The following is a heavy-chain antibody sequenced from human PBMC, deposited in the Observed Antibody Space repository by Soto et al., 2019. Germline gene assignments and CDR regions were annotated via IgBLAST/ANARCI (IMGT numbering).Heavy chain of an antibody. V-gene: IGHV4-34*01. CDR3: AICVLTFYYGSGSYYLTSFFYY. Sequence: PSETLSLTCAVYGGSFSGYYWSWIRQPPGKGLEWIGEINHSGSTNYNPSLKSRVTISVDTSKNQFSLKLSSVTAADTAVYYCAICVLTFYYGSGSYYLTSFFYYWGQGALVTVSS. CDR1: GGSFSGYY. D-gene: IGHD3-10*01. J-gene: IGHJ4*02. CDR2: INHSGST.